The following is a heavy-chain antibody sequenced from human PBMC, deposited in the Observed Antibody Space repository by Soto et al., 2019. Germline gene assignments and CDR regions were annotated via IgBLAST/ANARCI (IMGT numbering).Heavy chain of an antibody. D-gene: IGHD6-13*01. CDR2: FDPEDGET. CDR1: GYSLIELS. Sequence: GASVKVSCKVSGYSLIELSMHWVRQVPGKGLEWMGGFDPEDGETIYAQKFQGRVTVSEDTSTETAYMELSSLRSEDTAVYYCATEDYSSNWSFDYWGQGTLVTVSS. CDR3: ATEDYSSNWSFDY. J-gene: IGHJ4*02. V-gene: IGHV1-24*01.